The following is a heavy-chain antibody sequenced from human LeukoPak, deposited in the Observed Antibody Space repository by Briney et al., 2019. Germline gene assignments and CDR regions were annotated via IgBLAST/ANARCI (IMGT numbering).Heavy chain of an antibody. V-gene: IGHV4-4*07. CDR1: GGSISNYY. CDR2: ISASGNT. J-gene: IGHJ4*02. D-gene: IGHD2-21*02. CDR3: ARQGVATAIDY. Sequence: SETLSLTCTVSGGSISNYYWSWIRQPAGKGLEWIGRISASGNTNYNPSLKSRDTMSVDTSMNLFALKLSSVTAADTAVYYCARQGVATAIDYWGQGTQVTVSS.